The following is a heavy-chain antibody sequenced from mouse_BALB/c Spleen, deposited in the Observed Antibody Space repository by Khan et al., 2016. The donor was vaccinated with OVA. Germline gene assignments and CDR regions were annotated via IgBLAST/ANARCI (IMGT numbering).Heavy chain of an antibody. CDR3: TRPAYDGYYDY. CDR1: GYTFTDYA. J-gene: IGHJ2*01. D-gene: IGHD2-3*01. V-gene: IGHV1S137*01. CDR2: ISTYSGNT. Sequence: VQLQESGPELVRPGVSVKISCKGSGYTFTDYAMHWVKQSHAKSLEWIGLISTYSGNTNYKQKFKGKATMTVDKSSSTAYMELARLTSEGSAIYYCTRPAYDGYYDYWGQGTTLTVSS.